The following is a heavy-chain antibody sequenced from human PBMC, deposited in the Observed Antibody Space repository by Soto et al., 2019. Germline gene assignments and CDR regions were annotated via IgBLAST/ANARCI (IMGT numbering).Heavy chain of an antibody. J-gene: IGHJ4*02. CDR1: GFTFSDYW. V-gene: IGHV3-7*01. CDR3: ARMNRLDY. CDR2: IKVDGSQK. Sequence: EVQLVESGGGLVQPGGSLRLSCAASGFTFSDYWMNWVRQAPGKGLEWVANIKVDGSQKYYVDSVKGRFTISRDNAKNSLYLQMNSLRAEDTAVYYCARMNRLDYWGQGSLVTVSS.